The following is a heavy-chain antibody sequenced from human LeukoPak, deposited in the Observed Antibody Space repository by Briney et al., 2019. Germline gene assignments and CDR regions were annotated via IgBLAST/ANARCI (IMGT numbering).Heavy chain of an antibody. CDR3: AKSHWGNYYDSSGSPY. D-gene: IGHD3-22*01. CDR1: GFTFSSYA. CDR2: ISGSGGST. Sequence: GALRLSCAASGFTFSSYAMSWVRQAPGKELEWVSAISGSGGSTYYADSVKGRFTISRDNSKNTLYLQMNSLRAEDTAVYYCAKSHWGNYYDSSGSPYWGQGTLVTVSS. V-gene: IGHV3-23*01. J-gene: IGHJ4*02.